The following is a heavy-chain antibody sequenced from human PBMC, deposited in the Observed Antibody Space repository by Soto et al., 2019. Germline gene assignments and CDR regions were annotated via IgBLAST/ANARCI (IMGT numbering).Heavy chain of an antibody. Sequence: SVKVSCKTSGLTLSDTAVQWVRQARGQRLEWIGWIVIGSANTNYAQKFQERVTITRDMSTSTAYMDLSSLTYEDTAVYYCAAGRYSSSWYHSDFWGHGTLVTVSS. CDR2: IVIGSANT. CDR3: AAGRYSSSWYHSDF. V-gene: IGHV1-58*01. CDR1: GLTLSDTA. J-gene: IGHJ4*01. D-gene: IGHD6-13*01.